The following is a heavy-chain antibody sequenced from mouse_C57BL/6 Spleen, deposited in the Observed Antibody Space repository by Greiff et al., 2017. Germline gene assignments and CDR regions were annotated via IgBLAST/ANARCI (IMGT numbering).Heavy chain of an antibody. CDR2: IHPNSGST. CDR1: GYTFTSYW. Sequence: QVQLQQPGAELVKPGASVKLSCKASGYTFTSYWMHWVKQRPGQGLEWIGMIHPNSGSTNYNEKFKSKATLTVDKSSSTAYMQLSSLTSEDSAVYYCAREGFYGSSRANAMDYWGQGTPVTVSS. J-gene: IGHJ4*01. V-gene: IGHV1-64*01. CDR3: AREGFYGSSRANAMDY. D-gene: IGHD1-1*01.